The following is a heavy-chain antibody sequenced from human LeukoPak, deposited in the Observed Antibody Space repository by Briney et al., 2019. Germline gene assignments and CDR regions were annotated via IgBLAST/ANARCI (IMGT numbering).Heavy chain of an antibody. V-gene: IGHV3-23*01. Sequence: GGSLRLSCAASGFTFSSYSVNWVRQAPGKGLEWVSLISGSGGSTYYADSVKGRFTISRDNSKNTLYLQMNSLRAEDTAVYYCAKDRGTRYFPLDQIDYWGQGTLVTVSS. CDR3: AKDRGTRYFPLDQIDY. CDR2: ISGSGGST. J-gene: IGHJ4*02. CDR1: GFTFSSYS. D-gene: IGHD3-9*01.